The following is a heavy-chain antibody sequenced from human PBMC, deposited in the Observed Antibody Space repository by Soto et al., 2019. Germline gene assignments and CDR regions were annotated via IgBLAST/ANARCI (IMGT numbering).Heavy chain of an antibody. CDR1: GYTFTSYG. J-gene: IGHJ4*02. CDR2: ISAYNGNT. V-gene: IGHV1-18*01. CDR3: ARDPPPVDY. Sequence: QVQLVQSGAEVKKPGASVKVSCKASGYTFTSYGISWVRQAPGQGLEWMGWISAYNGNTNYAQKRQGRVTRTTDPATSTAYMELRSLRSYDTAVYYCARDPPPVDYWGQGTLVTVSS.